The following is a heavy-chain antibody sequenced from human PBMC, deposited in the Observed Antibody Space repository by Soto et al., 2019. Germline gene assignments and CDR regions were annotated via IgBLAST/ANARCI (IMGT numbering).Heavy chain of an antibody. V-gene: IGHV4-61*01. CDR3: ARGEGGATDFDY. Sequence: QVQLQESGPGLVKPSETLSLTCTVSGGSVSSGSYYWSWIRQPPGKGLEWIGYIYYSGSTNYNPSLKSRVTISVDTSKNQFSLKLSSVTAADTAVYYCARGEGGATDFDYWGQGTLVTVSS. CDR2: IYYSGST. D-gene: IGHD1-26*01. CDR1: GGSVSSGSYY. J-gene: IGHJ4*02.